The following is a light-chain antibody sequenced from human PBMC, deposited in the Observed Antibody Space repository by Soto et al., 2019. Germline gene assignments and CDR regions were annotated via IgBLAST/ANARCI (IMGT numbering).Light chain of an antibody. CDR3: YSYAGSPRYV. V-gene: IGLV2-11*01. J-gene: IGLJ1*01. Sequence: QSALTQPRSVSGSLGQSVTISCTGTSSDVGTYNYVSWYQQHPGQAPKVMIYDVSERPSGVPDRFSGSKSGNTASLTISGLQAEDEADYYCYSYAGSPRYVLGTGTKVTVL. CDR1: SSDVGTYNY. CDR2: DVS.